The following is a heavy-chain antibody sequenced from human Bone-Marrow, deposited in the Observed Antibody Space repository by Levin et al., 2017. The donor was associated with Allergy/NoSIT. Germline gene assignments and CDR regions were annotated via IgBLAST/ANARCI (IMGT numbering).Heavy chain of an antibody. Sequence: GGSLRLSCATSGFTFRDYAMHWVRQAPGKGLEWVAVISYDGSDKHYADSVRGRFPISRDNFKNTLYLQMNSLRAEDTAVYYCAKDPNGRREHSDTGYFDQWGQGILVIVSS. V-gene: IGHV3-30*18. CDR2: ISYDGSDK. J-gene: IGHJ4*02. CDR1: GFTFRDYA. D-gene: IGHD1/OR15-1a*01. CDR3: AKDPNGRREHSDTGYFDQ.